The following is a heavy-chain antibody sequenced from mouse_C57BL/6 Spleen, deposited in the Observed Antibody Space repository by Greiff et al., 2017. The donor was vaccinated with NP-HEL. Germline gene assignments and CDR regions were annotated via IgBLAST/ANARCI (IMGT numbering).Heavy chain of an antibody. Sequence: EVKLMESGGGLVKPGGSLKLSCAASGFTFSDYGMHWVRQAPEKGLEWVAYISSGSSTIYYADTVKGRFTISRDNAKNTLFLQMTSLRYEDTAMYYCARHPDYYGSSYFDCWGQGTTLTFSS. D-gene: IGHD1-1*01. V-gene: IGHV5-17*01. CDR1: GFTFSDYG. J-gene: IGHJ2*01. CDR3: ARHPDYYGSSYFDC. CDR2: ISSGSSTI.